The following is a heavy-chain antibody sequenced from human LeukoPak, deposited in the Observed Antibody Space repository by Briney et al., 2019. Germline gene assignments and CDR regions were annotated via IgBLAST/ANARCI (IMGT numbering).Heavy chain of an antibody. Sequence: RGSLRLSCAASGFTVSSYGIMSWVRQAPGKGLEWVAGISVSGDTYYAESVKGRFTISRDNSKNTLYLQMNSLRAEDTAVYYCARDLVDWGQGTLVTVSS. J-gene: IGHJ4*02. CDR1: GFTVSSYG. V-gene: IGHV3-23*01. CDR3: ARDLVD. D-gene: IGHD2-8*02. CDR2: ISVSGDT.